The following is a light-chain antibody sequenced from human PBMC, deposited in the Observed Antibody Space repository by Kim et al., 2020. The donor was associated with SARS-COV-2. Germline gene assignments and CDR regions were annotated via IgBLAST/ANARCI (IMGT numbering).Light chain of an antibody. J-gene: IGLJ3*02. V-gene: IGLV2-14*04. CDR2: DVS. Sequence: GQPITTSCTGTSSDVGGYNYVSWYQQHPGKAPKLMIYDVSKRPSGVSNRFSGSKSGNTASLTISGLQAEDEADYYCSSYTRSSSFGFGGGTQLTVL. CDR3: SSYTRSSSFG. CDR1: SSDVGGYNY.